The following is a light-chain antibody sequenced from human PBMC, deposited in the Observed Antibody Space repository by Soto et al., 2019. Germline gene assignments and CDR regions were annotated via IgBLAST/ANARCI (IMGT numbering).Light chain of an antibody. CDR1: QSFSSN. Sequence: EIVMTQSPVTLSVSPWEIATLSCSASQSFSSNLAWYQQKPGQAPRLLIYGASNRATGIPDRFSGSGSGTDFTLTISRLEPEDFAVYYCQQYGSSPPWTFGQGTKVDI. V-gene: IGKV3-20*01. J-gene: IGKJ1*01. CDR3: QQYGSSPPWT. CDR2: GAS.